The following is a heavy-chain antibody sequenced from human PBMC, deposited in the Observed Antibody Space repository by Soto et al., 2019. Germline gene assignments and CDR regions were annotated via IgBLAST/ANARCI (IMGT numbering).Heavy chain of an antibody. CDR3: ARAPVKYSGCYYAFDI. D-gene: IGHD1-26*01. V-gene: IGHV3-7*01. CDR1: GFTFSSYW. Sequence: GGSLRLSCAASGFTFSSYWMSWVRQAPGKGLEWVANIKQDGSEKYYVDSVKGRFTISRDNAKNSLYLQMNSLRAEDTSVYYCARAPVKYSGCYYAFDIWGQGTMVTVSS. CDR2: IKQDGSEK. J-gene: IGHJ3*02.